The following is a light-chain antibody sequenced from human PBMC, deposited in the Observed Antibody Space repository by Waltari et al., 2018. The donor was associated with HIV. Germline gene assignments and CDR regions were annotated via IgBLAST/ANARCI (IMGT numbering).Light chain of an antibody. Sequence: QSALTQPASVSGSPGQSITISCTGTSSDAGGYNYVSWYQHHPGKAPKLIIYEVTNRPSGISNRFSGAKSGNTASLTISGLQAEDEADYYCSSYTSSTTGVFGGGTKLTVL. J-gene: IGLJ2*01. CDR1: SSDAGGYNY. V-gene: IGLV2-14*01. CDR3: SSYTSSTTGV. CDR2: EVT.